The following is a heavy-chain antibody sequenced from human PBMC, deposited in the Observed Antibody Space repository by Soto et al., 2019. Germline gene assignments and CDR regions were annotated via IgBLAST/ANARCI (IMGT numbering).Heavy chain of an antibody. CDR3: ARGKNMSSGYYYAFDY. J-gene: IGHJ4*02. CDR2: INPNSGGT. D-gene: IGHD3-22*01. Sequence: ASVKVSCKASGYTFTGYYMHWVRQAPGQGLEWMGWINPNSGGTNYAQKFQGWVTMTRDTSISTAYMELSRLRSDDTAVYYCARGKNMSSGYYYAFDYWGQGTLVTVSS. CDR1: GYTFTGYY. V-gene: IGHV1-2*04.